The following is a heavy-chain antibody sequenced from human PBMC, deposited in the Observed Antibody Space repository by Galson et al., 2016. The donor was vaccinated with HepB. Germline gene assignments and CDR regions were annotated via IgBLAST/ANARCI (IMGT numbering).Heavy chain of an antibody. V-gene: IGHV3-21*01. Sequence: SLRLSCAASGSTFSTNSMNWVRQAPGKGLEWVSSISSGSAYKYYADSVKGRFTISRDNAKNSLYLQMNSLRVEDTAVYYCARGGGYSSGWYSFWGRGTLVTVSS. J-gene: IGHJ4*02. CDR3: ARGGGYSSGWYSF. CDR1: GSTFSTNS. CDR2: ISSGSAYK. D-gene: IGHD6-13*01.